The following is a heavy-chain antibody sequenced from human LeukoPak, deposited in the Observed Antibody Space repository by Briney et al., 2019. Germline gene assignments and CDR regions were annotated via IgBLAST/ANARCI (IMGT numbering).Heavy chain of an antibody. J-gene: IGHJ4*02. D-gene: IGHD1-26*01. CDR3: ARSGSYYGYYFDY. V-gene: IGHV1-2*02. CDR1: GYTFTSYY. Sequence: ASVKVSCKASGYTFTSYYMHWVRQAPGQELEWMGWINPNSGGTNYAQKFQGRVTMTRDTSISTAYMELSRLRSDDTAVYYCARSGSYYGYYFDYWGQGTLVTVSS. CDR2: INPNSGGT.